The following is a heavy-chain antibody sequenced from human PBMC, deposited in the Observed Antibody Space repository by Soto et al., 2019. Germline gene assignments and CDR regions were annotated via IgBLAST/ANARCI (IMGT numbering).Heavy chain of an antibody. CDR1: GYTFTNYD. Sequence: ASVKVSCKASGYTFTNYDINWVRQATGQGLEWMGWMNPDSGDTRYVQKFQGRVTMTTDTSTSTAYMELRSLRSDDTAVYYCARSGSSRYFVDYRGQGSPVIVSS. V-gene: IGHV1-8*01. D-gene: IGHD3-22*01. J-gene: IGHJ4*02. CDR2: MNPDSGDT. CDR3: ARSGSSRYFVDY.